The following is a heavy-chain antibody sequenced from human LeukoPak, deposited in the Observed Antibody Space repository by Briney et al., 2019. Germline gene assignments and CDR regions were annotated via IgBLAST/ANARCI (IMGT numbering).Heavy chain of an antibody. J-gene: IGHJ4*02. D-gene: IGHD3-22*01. CDR1: GYTFTSYG. Sequence: ASVKVSCKSSGYTFTSYGISWVRQPPGQGLEWMGWISAYNGNTNYAQKLQGRVTMTTDTSTSTAYMELRSLRSDDTAVYYCAGYYYDSSGYYVDYWGQGTLVTVSS. V-gene: IGHV1-18*01. CDR2: ISAYNGNT. CDR3: AGYYYDSSGYYVDY.